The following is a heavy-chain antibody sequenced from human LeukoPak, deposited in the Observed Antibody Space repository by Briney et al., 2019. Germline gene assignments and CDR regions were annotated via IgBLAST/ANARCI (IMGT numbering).Heavy chain of an antibody. CDR2: IRFDGGIT. J-gene: IGHJ4*02. Sequence: GGSLRLSCAASGFTFSSSGMHWVRQAPGKGLEWVAYIRFDGGITHNADSVKARFTDSRDNSENTLYLQMTSLRPEDTAVYYCTKPASGTARERFEYWGQGTLVTVSS. D-gene: IGHD1-26*01. CDR1: GFTFSSSG. CDR3: TKPASGTARERFEY. V-gene: IGHV3-30*02.